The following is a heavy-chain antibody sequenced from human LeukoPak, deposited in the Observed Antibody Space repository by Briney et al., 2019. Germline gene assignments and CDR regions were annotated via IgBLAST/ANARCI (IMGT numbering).Heavy chain of an antibody. Sequence: SETMSLTCTVSGVSISSYYWSWTRQPPGKGLEWIGYIYYSGSTNYNPSLKSRVTISVDTSKNHFSLNLTSVTAADTAVYYCARGGSTFGSWGQGTLVTVSS. J-gene: IGHJ5*02. D-gene: IGHD5-18*01. CDR1: GVSISSYY. CDR3: ARGGSTFGS. V-gene: IGHV4-59*01. CDR2: IYYSGST.